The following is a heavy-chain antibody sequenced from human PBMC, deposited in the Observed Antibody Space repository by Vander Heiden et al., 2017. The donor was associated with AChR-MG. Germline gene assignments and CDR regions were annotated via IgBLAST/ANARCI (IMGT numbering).Heavy chain of an antibody. D-gene: IGHD3-22*01. CDR3: ARDPEITYYYDSSGSTWFDP. V-gene: IGHV3-21*01. CDR1: GFTFSSYS. J-gene: IGHJ5*02. CDR2: ISSSSSYI. Sequence: EVQLVESGGGLVKPGGSLRLSCAASGFTFSSYSMNWVRQAPGKGLEWVSSISSSSSYIYYADSVKGRFTISRDNAKNSLYLQMNSLRAEDTAVYYCARDPEITYYYDSSGSTWFDPWGQGTLVTVSS.